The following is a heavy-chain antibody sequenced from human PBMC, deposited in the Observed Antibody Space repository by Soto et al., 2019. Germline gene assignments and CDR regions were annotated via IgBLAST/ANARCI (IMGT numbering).Heavy chain of an antibody. CDR1: GFTFRNYA. CDR2: ISGSSGST. V-gene: IGHV3-23*01. Sequence: EVQLLESGGGLVQPGGSLRLSCAASGFTFRNYAISWVRQAPGKGLEWVSVISGSSGSTYYADSVKGRFTISRDNSKNTLYLQMHSLRAEDTAVYYCAKLWVIVNASGFDYWGQGTLVTVSS. CDR3: AKLWVIVNASGFDY. J-gene: IGHJ4*02. D-gene: IGHD2-21*01.